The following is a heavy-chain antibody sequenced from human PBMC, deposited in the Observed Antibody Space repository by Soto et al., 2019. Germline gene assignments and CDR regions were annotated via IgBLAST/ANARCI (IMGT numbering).Heavy chain of an antibody. D-gene: IGHD1-20*01. CDR3: TTDTVIGNEAFDI. Sequence: EVQLVESGGGLVKPGESLRLTCAASGFTLSNAWMTWVRQAPGKGLEWVGRIKRNTDGAITDYAAPVKGRFTISRDDSKNTLYLQTNNLEIEDTAVYYCTTDTVIGNEAFDIWGQGTMVTVSS. V-gene: IGHV3-15*01. CDR1: GFTLSNAW. J-gene: IGHJ3*02. CDR2: IKRNTDGAIT.